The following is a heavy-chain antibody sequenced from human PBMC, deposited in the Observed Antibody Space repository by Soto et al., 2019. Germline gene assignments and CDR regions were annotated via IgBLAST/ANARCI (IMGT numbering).Heavy chain of an antibody. CDR3: ARYAGGGNSWWFDP. Sequence: QVQLQESGPGLVKPSETLSLTCTVSGGSISSYYWSWIRQPPGKGLEWIGYIYYSGSSNYNPSLKSRVTXXVXTXTNQFSRKLSSVTAADTAVYYCARYAGGGNSWWFDPWGQGTLVTVSS. V-gene: IGHV4-59*08. CDR1: GGSISSYY. CDR2: IYYSGSS. J-gene: IGHJ5*02. D-gene: IGHD2-21*02.